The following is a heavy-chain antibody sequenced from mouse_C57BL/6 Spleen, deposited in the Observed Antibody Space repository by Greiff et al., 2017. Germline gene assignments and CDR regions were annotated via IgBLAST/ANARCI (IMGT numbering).Heavy chain of an antibody. CDR2: IYPGSGST. V-gene: IGHV1-55*01. CDR3: ARGDYGLFAY. J-gene: IGHJ3*01. Sequence: QVHVKQPGAELVKPGASVKMSCKASGYTFTSYWITWVKQRPGQGLEWIGDIYPGSGSTNYNEKFKSKATLTVDTSSSTAYMQLSSLTSEDSAVYYCARGDYGLFAYWGQGTLVTVSA. CDR1: GYTFTSYW. D-gene: IGHD1-2*01.